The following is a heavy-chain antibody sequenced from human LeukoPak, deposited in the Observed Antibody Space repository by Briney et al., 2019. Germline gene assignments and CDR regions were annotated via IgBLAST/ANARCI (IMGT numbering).Heavy chain of an antibody. Sequence: SETLSLTCAVYGGSYSGYYWSWIRQPPGKGLEWIGEINHSGSTNYNPSLKSRVTISVDTSKNQFSLKLSSVTAADTAVYYCARGPSSSWYPRFDYWGQGTLVTVSS. CDR1: GGSYSGYY. CDR3: ARGPSSSWYPRFDY. CDR2: INHSGST. V-gene: IGHV4-34*01. D-gene: IGHD6-13*01. J-gene: IGHJ4*02.